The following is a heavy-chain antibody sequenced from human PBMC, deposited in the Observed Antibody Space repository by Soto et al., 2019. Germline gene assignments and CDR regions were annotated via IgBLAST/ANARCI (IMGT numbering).Heavy chain of an antibody. Sequence: PSETLSLTCTVSGGSISSYYWSWIRQPPGKGLEWIGYIYYSGSTNYNPSLKSRVTISVDTSKNQFSLKLSSVTAADTAVYYCARAKNYYDSSGFYWGNVDWGQGTLVTVSS. V-gene: IGHV4-59*08. CDR2: IYYSGST. CDR3: ARAKNYYDSSGFYWGNVD. CDR1: GGSISSYY. D-gene: IGHD3-22*01. J-gene: IGHJ4*02.